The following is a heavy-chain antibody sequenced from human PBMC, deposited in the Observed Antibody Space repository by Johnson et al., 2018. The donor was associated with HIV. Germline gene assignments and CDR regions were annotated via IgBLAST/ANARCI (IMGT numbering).Heavy chain of an antibody. Sequence: VQLVESGGGVVQPGRSLRLSCAASGFTFSSYAMHWVRQAPGKGLEWVAVISYDGSNKYYADSVKGRFTISRDNSKNTLYLQMNSLRAEDTAVYYCARDGGLLDAFDIWGQGTMVTVSS. V-gene: IGHV3-30-3*01. CDR2: ISYDGSNK. J-gene: IGHJ3*02. CDR3: ARDGGLLDAFDI. D-gene: IGHD2-15*01. CDR1: GFTFSSYA.